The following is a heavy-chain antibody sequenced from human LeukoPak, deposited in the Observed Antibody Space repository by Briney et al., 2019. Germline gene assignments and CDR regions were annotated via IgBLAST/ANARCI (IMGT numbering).Heavy chain of an antibody. V-gene: IGHV3-23*01. CDR2: ISGSGGST. CDR3: AKGGAGPSGWYCFDY. CDR1: GFTFSSYA. Sequence: GGSLRLSCAASGFTFSSYAMYWVRQAPGKGLEWVSGISGSGGSTYYADSVKGRFTISRDYSKNTVYLQMNSLRAEDTAVYFCAKGGAGPSGWYCFDYWGQGTLVTVSS. J-gene: IGHJ4*02. D-gene: IGHD6-19*01.